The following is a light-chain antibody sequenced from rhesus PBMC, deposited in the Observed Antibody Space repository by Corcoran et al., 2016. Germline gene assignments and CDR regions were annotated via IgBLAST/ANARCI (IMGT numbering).Light chain of an antibody. Sequence: PGEGATLSCRASQSVNGRLAWYQQKPGQTPRLLVYDASTRATGIPERFSGSGSGTDFFLTVSSLEPEDVGVYYCQQYSNWPWTFGQGTKVDIK. CDR3: QQYSNWPWT. CDR2: DAS. V-gene: IGKV3-35*01. CDR1: QSVNGR. J-gene: IGKJ1*01.